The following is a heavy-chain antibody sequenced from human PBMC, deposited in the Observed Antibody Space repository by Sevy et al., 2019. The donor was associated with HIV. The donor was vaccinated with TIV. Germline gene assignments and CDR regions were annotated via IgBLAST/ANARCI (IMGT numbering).Heavy chain of an antibody. Sequence: GGSLRLSCAPSGFTFSNVWTSWVRQASGKGLEWVGRIQSKSEGGTTDYAAPVKGRFSISRDESSDTLYLQMNSLKTEDTAVYYCTTMMRLYGDPNFWYFDLWGRGTLVTVSS. CDR1: GFTFSNVW. CDR3: TTMMRLYGDPNFWYFDL. D-gene: IGHD4-17*01. V-gene: IGHV3-15*01. J-gene: IGHJ2*01. CDR2: IQSKSEGGTT.